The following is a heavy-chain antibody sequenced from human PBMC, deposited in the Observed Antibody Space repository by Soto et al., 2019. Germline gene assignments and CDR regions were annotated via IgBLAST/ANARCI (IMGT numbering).Heavy chain of an antibody. CDR3: ARDRNGSAQVVDY. J-gene: IGHJ4*02. D-gene: IGHD6-19*01. V-gene: IGHV3-11*05. CDR1: GFTFSDYY. Sequence: GGSLRLSCAASGFTFSDYYMTWIRQAPGKGLEWVSYISTSSSYTNYADSVRGRFTISRDNAKNSLYLQMNSLRAEDTAVYYCARDRNGSAQVVDYWGQGTLVTVSS. CDR2: ISTSSSYT.